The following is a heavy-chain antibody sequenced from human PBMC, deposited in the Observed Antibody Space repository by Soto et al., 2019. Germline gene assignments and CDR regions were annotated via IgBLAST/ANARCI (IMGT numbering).Heavy chain of an antibody. Sequence: GGSLRLSCAAXGFSXSSSHXIWVXXXPVKWLEWVSVIYSGGSTYYADSVKGRFTISRDNSKNTLYLQMNSLRAEDTAVYYCARHGYNYGGGYFDYWXQGTLVTVS. CDR3: ARHGYNYGGGYFDY. J-gene: IGHJ4*02. CDR1: GFSXSSSH. V-gene: IGHV3-66*04. CDR2: IYSGGST. D-gene: IGHD5-18*01.